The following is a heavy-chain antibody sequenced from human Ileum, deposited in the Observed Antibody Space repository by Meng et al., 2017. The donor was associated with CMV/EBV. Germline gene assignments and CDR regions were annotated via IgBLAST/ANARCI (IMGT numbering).Heavy chain of an antibody. CDR1: GDSIMSDDHY. CDR2: VFYSGST. J-gene: IGHJ4*02. V-gene: IGHV4-30-4*08. CDR3: ARELRYGDYYFDS. Sequence: QVQMQESCPGLVKSSHTLSLTCNVSGDSIMSDDHYWSWIRQPPGKGLEWIGYVFYSGSTYYNPSLMSRVTISVDTSKNQFSLRLSSVTAADTAVYYCARELRYGDYYFDSWGQGTLVTVSS. D-gene: IGHD4-17*01.